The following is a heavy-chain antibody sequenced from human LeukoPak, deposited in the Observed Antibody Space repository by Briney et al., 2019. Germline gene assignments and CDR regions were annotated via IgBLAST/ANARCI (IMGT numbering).Heavy chain of an antibody. J-gene: IGHJ4*02. CDR1: GGSISSYF. Sequence: SQTLSLTCTVSGGSISSYFWSWFRQPPGKGREWIGYIYYSGSTNYNPSLKSRVTISVDTSKNQFSLKLSSVTAADTAVYYCARASIAALIDYWGQGTLVTVSS. V-gene: IGHV4-59*01. CDR3: ARASIAALIDY. CDR2: IYYSGST. D-gene: IGHD6-6*01.